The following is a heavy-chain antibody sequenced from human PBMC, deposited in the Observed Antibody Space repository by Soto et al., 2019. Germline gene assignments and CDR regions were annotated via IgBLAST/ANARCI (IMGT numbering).Heavy chain of an antibody. V-gene: IGHV1-69*04. D-gene: IGHD6-19*01. CDR2: IIPILGIA. J-gene: IGHJ4*02. CDR1: GGTFSIYT. Sequence: SVAVSCKDSGGTFSIYTISWVRQAPGQGLEWMGRIIPILGIANYAQKFQGRVTITADKSTSTAYMELSSLRSEDTAVYYCARDTRSSSSGVNFDYWGQGTLVTVSS. CDR3: ARDTRSSSSGVNFDY.